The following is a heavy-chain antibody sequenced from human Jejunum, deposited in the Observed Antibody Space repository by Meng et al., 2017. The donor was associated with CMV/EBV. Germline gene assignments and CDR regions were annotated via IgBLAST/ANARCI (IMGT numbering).Heavy chain of an antibody. CDR1: RDYG. CDR2: IRYDETNR. Sequence: RDYGMHWVRQAQGKGLEWLAFIRYDETNRYYADSVKGRFTISRDNSKNTLSLEMNSLRPEDTAVYYCAKESDPQRVWSTYSQCDYWGQGTLVTVSS. D-gene: IGHD3-3*01. J-gene: IGHJ4*02. CDR3: AKESDPQRVWSTYSQCDY. V-gene: IGHV3-30*02.